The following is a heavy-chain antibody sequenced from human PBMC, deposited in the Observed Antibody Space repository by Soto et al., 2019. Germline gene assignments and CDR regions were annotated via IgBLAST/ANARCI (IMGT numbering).Heavy chain of an antibody. J-gene: IGHJ4*02. Sequence: GGSLRLSCAASGFTFSSYWVHWVRQAPGEGLVWVSRINADGGSTSYADSVKGRFTISRDNAKNTLYLQMNSLSPEDTAVYYCIRAGYYRFDYWGPGTLVTVSS. CDR3: IRAGYYRFDY. CDR2: INADGGST. CDR1: GFTFSSYW. V-gene: IGHV3-74*01. D-gene: IGHD3-9*01.